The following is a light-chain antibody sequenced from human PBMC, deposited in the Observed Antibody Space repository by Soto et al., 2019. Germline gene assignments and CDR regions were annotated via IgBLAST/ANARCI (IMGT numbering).Light chain of an antibody. CDR2: AAS. CDR3: QQYGSSPET. CDR1: QSVRGDN. J-gene: IGKJ1*01. Sequence: IVLTQSPGTLSMSPGERVTLSCRASQSVRGDNMVWYQHKSGQAPRVLIYAASTRATGIPDRFSGSGSGTDFTLTITRLEPEDFAVYYCQQYGSSPETFGQGTKVEI. V-gene: IGKV3-20*01.